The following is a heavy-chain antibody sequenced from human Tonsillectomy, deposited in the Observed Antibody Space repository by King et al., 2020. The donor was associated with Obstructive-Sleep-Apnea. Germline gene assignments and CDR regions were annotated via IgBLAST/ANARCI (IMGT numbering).Heavy chain of an antibody. CDR2: IYPRDSDT. V-gene: IGHV5-51*01. J-gene: IGHJ4*02. CDR1: GYHFPTYW. Sequence: VQLVESGAEVKKPGESLRISCQGSGYHFPTYWIGWVRQMPGKGLELMGVIYPRDSDTRYSPSFQGQVSISADKSINTAYLQWNSLKASDTAMYYCARRVDYYDSRAEYSFEFWGQGTLVTVSS. D-gene: IGHD3-22*01. CDR3: ARRVDYYDSRAEYSFEF.